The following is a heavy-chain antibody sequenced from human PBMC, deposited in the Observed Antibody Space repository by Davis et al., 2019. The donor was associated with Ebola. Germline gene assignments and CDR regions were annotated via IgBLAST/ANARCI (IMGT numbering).Heavy chain of an antibody. CDR3: ARDRGWLQRDS. CDR2: IKTDGSST. D-gene: IGHD5-24*01. V-gene: IGHV3-7*01. CDR1: GFPFSDHR. J-gene: IGHJ4*02. Sequence: PGGPLRLPCAASGFPFSDHRMNWVRQAPGKGLEWVATIKTDGSSTYYVESVKGRFTISRDNAKNSLYLQLNSLRAEDTAVYYCARDRGWLQRDSWGQGTLVTVSS.